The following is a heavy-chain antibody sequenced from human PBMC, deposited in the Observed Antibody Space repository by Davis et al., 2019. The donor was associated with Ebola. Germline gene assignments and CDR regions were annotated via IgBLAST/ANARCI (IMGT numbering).Heavy chain of an antibody. J-gene: IGHJ6*02. CDR1: GGSISSHY. D-gene: IGHD3-3*01. CDR3: ARDSRFLESYYYYYGMDV. Sequence: SETLSLTCTVSGGSISSHYWSWIRQPPGKGLEWIGYIYYSGSTNYNPSLKSRVTISVDTSKNQFSLKLSSVTAADTAMYYCARDSRFLESYYYYYGMDVWGQGTTVTVSS. V-gene: IGHV4-59*11. CDR2: IYYSGST.